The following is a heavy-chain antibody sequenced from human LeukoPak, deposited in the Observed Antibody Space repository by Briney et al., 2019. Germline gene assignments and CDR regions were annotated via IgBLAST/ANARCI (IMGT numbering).Heavy chain of an antibody. D-gene: IGHD5-12*01. J-gene: IGHJ4*02. V-gene: IGHV3-21*01. CDR3: ARSLGYSGYEDY. CDR1: GFTFSSYS. CDR2: ISSSSSYI. Sequence: GGSLRLSCAASGFTFSSYSMNWVRQAPEKGLEWVSSISSSSSYIYYADSVKGRFTISRDNAKNSLYLQMNSLRAEDTAVYYCARSLGYSGYEDYWGQGTLVTVSS.